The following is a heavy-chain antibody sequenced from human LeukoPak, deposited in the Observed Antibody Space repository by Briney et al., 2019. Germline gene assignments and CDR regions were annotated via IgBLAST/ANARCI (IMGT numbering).Heavy chain of an antibody. V-gene: IGHV1-69*13. CDR1: GGTFSSYA. Sequence: SVKVSCKASGGTFSSYAISWVRQAPGQGLEWMGGIIPIFGTANYAQKFQGRVTITADEPTSTAYMELSSLRSEDTAVYYCASTVHRAGYYYYYMDVWGKGTTVTVSS. CDR2: IIPIFGTA. D-gene: IGHD4-11*01. J-gene: IGHJ6*03. CDR3: ASTVHRAGYYYYYMDV.